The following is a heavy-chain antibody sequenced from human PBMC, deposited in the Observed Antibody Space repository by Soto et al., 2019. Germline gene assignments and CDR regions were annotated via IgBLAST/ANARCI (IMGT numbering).Heavy chain of an antibody. CDR2: ISSSSSYI. CDR1: GFTFSSYS. D-gene: IGHD3-3*01. J-gene: IGHJ6*02. V-gene: IGHV3-21*01. Sequence: GGSLRLSCAASGFTFSSYSMNWVRQAPGKGLEWVSSISSSSSYIYYADSVKGRFTISRDNAKNSLYLQMNSLRAEDTAVYYCAREPSITIFGVVRTDYYYYGMDVWGQGTTVTVSS. CDR3: AREPSITIFGVVRTDYYYYGMDV.